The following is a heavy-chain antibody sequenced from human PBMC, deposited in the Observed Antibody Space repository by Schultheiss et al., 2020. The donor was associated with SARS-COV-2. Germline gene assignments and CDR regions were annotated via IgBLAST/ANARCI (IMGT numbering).Heavy chain of an antibody. Sequence: GGSLRLSCAASGFTFSSYSMNWVRQAPGKGLEWVSYISSLSSDTYYADSVKGRFTISRDNAKNSLYLQMNSLRDEDAAVYFCVRAERDYFYYGMDVWGLGTTVTVSS. V-gene: IGHV3-48*02. CDR3: VRAERDYFYYGMDV. J-gene: IGHJ6*02. CDR2: ISSLSSDT. CDR1: GFTFSSYS.